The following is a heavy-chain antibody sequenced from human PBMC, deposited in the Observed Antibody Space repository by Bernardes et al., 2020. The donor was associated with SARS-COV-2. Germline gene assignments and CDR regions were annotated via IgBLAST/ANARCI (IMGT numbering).Heavy chain of an antibody. D-gene: IGHD2-8*02. Sequence: GGSLRLSCTASGFTFSSYSMTWFRQAPGKGLEWVSIISAGFGTTPQYADSVKGRFTISRDNSKNTVYLQMNGLRTEDTAVYYCAKGRRDGGVRSFFDKWGQGTLVTVSS. J-gene: IGHJ4*02. CDR2: ISAGFGTTP. CDR3: AKGRRDGGVRSFFDK. V-gene: IGHV3-23*01. CDR1: GFTFSSYS.